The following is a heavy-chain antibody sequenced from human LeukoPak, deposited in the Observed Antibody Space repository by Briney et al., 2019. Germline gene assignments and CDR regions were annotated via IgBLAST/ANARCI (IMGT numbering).Heavy chain of an antibody. J-gene: IGHJ4*01. Sequence: GRSLRLSCATSGFTFSSYAMYWARQAPGKGLEWVAVMSSDGSNKYHAESVRGRFTISRDNSRNTLFLHMSRLRAEDTAVYYCARSGPYGDFDYWGQGTLVAVSS. CDR3: ARSGPYGDFDY. D-gene: IGHD4-17*01. CDR2: MSSDGSNK. V-gene: IGHV3-30*04. CDR1: GFTFSSYA.